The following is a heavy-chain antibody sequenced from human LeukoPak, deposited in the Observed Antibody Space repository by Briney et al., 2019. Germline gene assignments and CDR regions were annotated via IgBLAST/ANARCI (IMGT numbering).Heavy chain of an antibody. J-gene: IGHJ5*02. CDR3: SRHYGP. D-gene: IGHD3-10*01. CDR1: GGSIRSSYYY. Sequence: SETLSLTCTVSGGSIRSSYYYWGWIRQPPGKGLEWIGSIYDSGSTYYNPSLKSRVTISVDTYKNQFSLKLNSVTAGERAVYYCSRHYGPWGQGTLVTVSS. V-gene: IGHV4-39*01. CDR2: IYDSGST.